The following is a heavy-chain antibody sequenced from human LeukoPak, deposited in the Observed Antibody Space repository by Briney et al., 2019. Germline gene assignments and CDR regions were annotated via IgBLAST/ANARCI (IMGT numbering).Heavy chain of an antibody. CDR2: ISPNSGGT. CDR3: ARGRAQNEDQWLLQGY. D-gene: IGHD5-12*01. CDR1: GYTFTAYY. V-gene: IGHV1-2*02. J-gene: IGHJ4*02. Sequence: ASVKVSCKASGYTFTAYYIHWVRQAPGQRLEWMGWISPNSGGTNYAQKFQGRVTVTRDTSISTAYMELSGLISDDTAVYYCARGRAQNEDQWLLQGYWGQGTLVTISS.